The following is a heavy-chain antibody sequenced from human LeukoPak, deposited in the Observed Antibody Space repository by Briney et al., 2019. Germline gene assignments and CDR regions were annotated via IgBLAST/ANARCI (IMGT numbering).Heavy chain of an antibody. V-gene: IGHV3-21*01. Sequence: GGSLRLSCAASGFNFTNYNMNWVRQAPGKGLEWVSSIHSSSGSIYYADSLKGRLTISRDNAKNSLYLQMNSLRAEDTAVYYCARRYTASPGERFDYWGQGTLVTVSS. J-gene: IGHJ4*02. D-gene: IGHD2-2*02. CDR2: IHSSSGSI. CDR3: ARRYTASPGERFDY. CDR1: GFNFTNYN.